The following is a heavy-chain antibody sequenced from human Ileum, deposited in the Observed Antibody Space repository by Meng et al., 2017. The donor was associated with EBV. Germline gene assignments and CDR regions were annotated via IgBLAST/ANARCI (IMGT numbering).Heavy chain of an antibody. CDR2: IYHSGST. V-gene: IGHV4-4*02. D-gene: IGHD6-19*01. CDR1: GGSISSSNW. CDR3: ARVGQWLPIDY. J-gene: IGHJ4*02. Sequence: QVQLHESGPGLVKPSATLSLTSAVSGGSISSSNWWSWVRQPPGKGLEWIGEIYHSGSTNYNPSLKSRVTMSVDKSKNQFSLNLSSVTAADTAVYYCARVGQWLPIDYWGQGTLVTVSS.